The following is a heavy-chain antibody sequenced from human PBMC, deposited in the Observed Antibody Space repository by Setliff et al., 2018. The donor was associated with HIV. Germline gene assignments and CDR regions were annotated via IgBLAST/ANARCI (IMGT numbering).Heavy chain of an antibody. CDR1: GGSISGYY. CDR3: ARGRDSSSWEYHYMDV. Sequence: SETLSLTCTVSGGSISGYYWSWIRQPPGKGLEWIGYVYSSGSTNYNPSLNSRVTILVDTPQKQFSLRLTSVTAADTAVYYCARGRDSSSWEYHYMDVWGKGTTVTV. D-gene: IGHD6-13*01. J-gene: IGHJ6*03. CDR2: VYSSGST. V-gene: IGHV4-59*12.